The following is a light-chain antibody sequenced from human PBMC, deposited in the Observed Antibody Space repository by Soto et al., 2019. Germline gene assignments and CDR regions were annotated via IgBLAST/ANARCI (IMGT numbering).Light chain of an antibody. CDR2: DAS. J-gene: IGKJ1*01. V-gene: IGKV1-5*01. Sequence: DIQMTQSPSTLSASVGDRVTITCRASQSISSWLAWYQQQPGKAPKLLIYDASSLESGVPSRFRGSGSGTEFTLTISSLQPDDFATYYCQQYNSYWTFGQGTKVEIK. CDR1: QSISSW. CDR3: QQYNSYWT.